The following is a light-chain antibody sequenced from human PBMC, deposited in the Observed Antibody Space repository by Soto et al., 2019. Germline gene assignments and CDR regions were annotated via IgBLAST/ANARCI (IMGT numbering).Light chain of an antibody. CDR2: SNI. V-gene: IGLV1-44*01. J-gene: IGLJ1*01. Sequence: QSVLTQPPSASGTPGQRVTISCSGSSSNIGSNTVNWYQQIPGTAPKLLIYSNIQRPSGVPDRLSGSKSGTSASLAISGLQSEDEADYYCAAWDDSLNGPVFGTGTKVTV. CDR3: AAWDDSLNGPV. CDR1: SSNIGSNT.